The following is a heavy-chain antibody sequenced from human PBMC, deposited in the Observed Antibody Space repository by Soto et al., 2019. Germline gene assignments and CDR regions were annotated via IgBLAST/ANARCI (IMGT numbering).Heavy chain of an antibody. J-gene: IGHJ4*02. CDR1: GFTFSSFW. CDR3: ARDFGVQELDY. Sequence: PGGSLRLSCAASGFTFSSFWITWVRQAPGKGLEWVANINKDGSEKHYVDSVKGRFTLSRDNAENSVYLQMNSLRADDTAVYYCARDFGVQELDYWGQGTLVTVSS. D-gene: IGHD3-3*01. CDR2: INKDGSEK. V-gene: IGHV3-7*01.